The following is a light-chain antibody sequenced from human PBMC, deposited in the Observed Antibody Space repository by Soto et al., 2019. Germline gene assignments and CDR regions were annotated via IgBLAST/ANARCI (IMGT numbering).Light chain of an antibody. CDR1: LGNYNL. CDR2: EAS. Sequence: QSALTQPASVSGSPGQSITISCTGTLGNYNLVSWYQQHPGKAPKLMIYEASKRPSGVSNCFSGSKSGNTASLTISGLQAEDEADYYCCSYAGSTTFRVFGGGTKLTVL. J-gene: IGLJ3*02. CDR3: CSYAGSTTFRV. V-gene: IGLV2-23*02.